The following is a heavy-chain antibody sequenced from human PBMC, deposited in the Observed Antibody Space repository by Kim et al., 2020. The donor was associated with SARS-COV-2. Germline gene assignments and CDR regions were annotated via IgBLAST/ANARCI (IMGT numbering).Heavy chain of an antibody. Sequence: PSETLSLTCTVSGGSISSSSYYWGWIRQPPGKGLEWIGSIYYSGSTYYNPSLKSRVTISVDTSKNQFSLKLSSVTAADTAVYYCARQAGAIFGVVIIYYYYGMDVWGQGTTVTVSS. V-gene: IGHV4-39*01. CDR2: IYYSGST. CDR3: ARQAGAIFGVVIIYYYYGMDV. J-gene: IGHJ6*02. CDR1: GGSISSSSYY. D-gene: IGHD3-3*01.